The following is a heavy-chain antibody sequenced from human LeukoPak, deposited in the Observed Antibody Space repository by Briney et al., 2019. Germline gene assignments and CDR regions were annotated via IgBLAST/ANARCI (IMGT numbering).Heavy chain of an antibody. V-gene: IGHV1-8*01. Sequence: ASVKVSCKASGYTFTGYDINWVRQATGQGLEWMGWMNPNSGNTGYAQKFQGRVTMTRNTSISTAYMELSSLRSEDTAVYYCARSRAYDYVWGSYPDYWGQGTLVTVSS. CDR3: ARSRAYDYVWGSYPDY. CDR2: MNPNSGNT. J-gene: IGHJ4*02. D-gene: IGHD3-16*02. CDR1: GYTFTGYD.